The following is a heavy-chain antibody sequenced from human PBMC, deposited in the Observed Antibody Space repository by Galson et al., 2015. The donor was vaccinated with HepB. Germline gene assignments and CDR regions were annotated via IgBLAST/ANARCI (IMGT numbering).Heavy chain of an antibody. CDR2: IYPGDSDT. D-gene: IGHD4-17*01. Sequence: QSGAEVKKPGESLKISCKGSGYSFTSYWIGWVRQMPGKGLEWMGIIYPGDSDTRYSPSFQGQVTISVGKSISTAYLQWSSLRASDTAIYYCARRSGYGDYTNWYFDLWGRGTLVTVSS. J-gene: IGHJ2*01. V-gene: IGHV5-51*03. CDR1: GYSFTSYW. CDR3: ARRSGYGDYTNWYFDL.